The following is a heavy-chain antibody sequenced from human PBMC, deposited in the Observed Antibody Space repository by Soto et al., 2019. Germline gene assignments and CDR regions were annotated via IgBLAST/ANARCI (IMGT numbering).Heavy chain of an antibody. CDR2: IKTNTEGGTT. CDR3: TTGSVEGV. V-gene: IGHV3-15*07. D-gene: IGHD2-15*01. J-gene: IGHJ6*02. CDR1: GLTISNAW. Sequence: EVQLVEYGGGFIYPGGSLRLSCAASGLTISNAWMNWVRQAPGKGLEWVGRIKTNTEGGTTDYAAAVKGRFTVSRDDSKNTLYLQMNSLKTEVTAVYYCTTGSVEGVWGQGTTVTVSS.